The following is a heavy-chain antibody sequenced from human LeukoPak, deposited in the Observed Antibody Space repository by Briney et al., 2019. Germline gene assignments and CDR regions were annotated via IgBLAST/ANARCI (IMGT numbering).Heavy chain of an antibody. V-gene: IGHV1-18*01. CDR3: ARGSPPRVYYDRSGYYSYYFDY. CDR1: GYKFTNYG. CDR2: ISPYNGNT. Sequence: GASVKVSCKASGYKFTNYGISWMRQAPGQGLEWMGWISPYNGNTIYAQKLQGSVTMTTETSTSTAYMELRCLRSDDTAVYYCARGSPPRVYYDRSGYYSYYFDYWGQGTLVTVSS. J-gene: IGHJ4*02. D-gene: IGHD3-22*01.